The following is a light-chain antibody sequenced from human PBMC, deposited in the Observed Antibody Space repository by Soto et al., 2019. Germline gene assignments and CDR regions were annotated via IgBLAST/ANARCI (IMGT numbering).Light chain of an antibody. CDR3: YSYRTTSTLGV. J-gene: IGLJ3*02. V-gene: IGLV2-14*01. CDR1: SSDIGFYNY. CDR2: EVT. Sequence: QSALTQPASVSGSPGQSITISCTGTSSDIGFYNYVSCYQQHPGKAPKLMIYEVTNRPSGVSSRFSASKSGNTASLTISGLQAEDEADYFCYSYRTTSTLGVFGGGTKLTVL.